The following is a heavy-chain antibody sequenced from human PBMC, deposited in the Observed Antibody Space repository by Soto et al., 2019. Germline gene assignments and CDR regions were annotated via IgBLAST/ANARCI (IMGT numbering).Heavy chain of an antibody. Sequence: GGSLRLSCAASGFTFSNAWMNWVRQAPGKGLEWVGRIKSKTDGGTTDYAAPVKGRFTISRDDSKNTLYLQMNSLKTEYTAVYYCTTVRNDYDPWWGYYYGMDVWGQGTTVTVSS. CDR3: TTVRNDYDPWWGYYYGMDV. CDR2: IKSKTDGGTT. J-gene: IGHJ6*02. D-gene: IGHD4-17*01. CDR1: GFTFSNAW. V-gene: IGHV3-15*07.